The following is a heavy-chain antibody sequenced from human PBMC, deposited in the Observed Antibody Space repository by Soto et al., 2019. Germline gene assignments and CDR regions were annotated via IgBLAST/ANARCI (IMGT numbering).Heavy chain of an antibody. CDR1: GFTFSSYA. D-gene: IGHD5-12*01. CDR2: ISIRGGDE. V-gene: IGHV3-30*03. J-gene: IGHJ4*02. Sequence: AGGSLRLSCAASGFTFSSYAMHWARQAPGKGLEWVTVISIRGGDEYYAESVRGRFTISRDDSKNTLYLQMDSLRVEDTAAQYSARVTIVARQHDYYWRKGTMVSVS. CDR3: ARVTIVARQHDYY.